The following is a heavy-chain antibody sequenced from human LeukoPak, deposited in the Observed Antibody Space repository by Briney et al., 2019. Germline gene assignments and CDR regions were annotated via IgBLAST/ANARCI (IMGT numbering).Heavy chain of an antibody. CDR2: IIPIFGTA. CDR3: TETSRYYYYYGMDV. V-gene: IGHV1-69*13. CDR1: GGTFSSYA. J-gene: IGHJ6*02. Sequence: ASEKVSCKASGGTFSSYAISWVRQAPGQGLEWMGGIIPIFGTANYAQKFQGRVTITADESTSTAYMELSSLRSEDTAVYYCTETSRYYYYYGMDVWGQGTTVTVSS.